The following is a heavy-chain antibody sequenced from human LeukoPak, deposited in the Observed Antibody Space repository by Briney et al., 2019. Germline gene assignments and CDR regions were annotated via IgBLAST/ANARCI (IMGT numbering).Heavy chain of an antibody. V-gene: IGHV1-8*01. CDR1: GYTFTSYD. D-gene: IGHD6-19*01. J-gene: IGHJ3*02. CDR3: ARNMAVAGDDAFDI. CDR2: MNPNSGNT. Sequence: ASVKVSCKASGYTFTSYDINWVRQATGQGLEWMGWMNPNSGNTGYAQKFQGRVTMTRNTSISTAYMELSSLRSEDTAVYYCARNMAVAGDDAFDIWGQGTMVTVSS.